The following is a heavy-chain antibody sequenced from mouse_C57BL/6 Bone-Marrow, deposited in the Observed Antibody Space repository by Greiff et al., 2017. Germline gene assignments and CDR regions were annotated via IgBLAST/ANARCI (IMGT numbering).Heavy chain of an antibody. D-gene: IGHD1-1*01. J-gene: IGHJ4*01. CDR2: ILPGSGST. Sequence: VKLMESGAELMKPGASVKLSCKATGYTFTGYWIEWVKQRPGHGLEWIGEILPGSGSTNYTEKFKGKATFTADPSSNTAYMQLSSLTTEDSAIYYCARAEYCGRDAMDYWGQGTSVTVSS. CDR3: ARAEYCGRDAMDY. CDR1: GYTFTGYW. V-gene: IGHV1-9*01.